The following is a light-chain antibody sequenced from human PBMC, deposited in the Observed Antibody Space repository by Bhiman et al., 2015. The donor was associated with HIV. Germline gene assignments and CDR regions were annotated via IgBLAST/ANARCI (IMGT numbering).Light chain of an antibody. CDR2: KDF. CDR3: QSADSSGKYV. J-gene: IGLJ1*01. CDR1: NIGSKS. V-gene: IGLV3-25*03. Sequence: SYELTQPPSVSVAPGKTASITCGGNNIGSKSVHWYQQKPGQAPVLVIYKDFERPSGIPERFSGSSSGTTVTLTISGVQAQDEADYYCQSADSSGKYVFGTGTKVTVL.